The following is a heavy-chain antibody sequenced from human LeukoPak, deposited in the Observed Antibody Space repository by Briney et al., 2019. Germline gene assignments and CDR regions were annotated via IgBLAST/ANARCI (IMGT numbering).Heavy chain of an antibody. CDR1: GYSFTSYW. Sequence: GESLKISCKGSGYSFTSYWIGWVRQMPGKGLEWMGIIYPGDSDTRYSPSFQGQVTISADKSISTAYLQWSSLKASDTAIYYCARTGDSSGYSSDAFDIWGQGTMVTVSS. CDR3: ARTGDSSGYSSDAFDI. D-gene: IGHD3-22*01. V-gene: IGHV5-51*01. J-gene: IGHJ3*02. CDR2: IYPGDSDT.